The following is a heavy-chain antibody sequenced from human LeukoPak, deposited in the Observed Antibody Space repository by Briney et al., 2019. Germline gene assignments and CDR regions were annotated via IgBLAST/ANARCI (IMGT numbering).Heavy chain of an antibody. Sequence: SETLSLTCTVSGGSISSYYWSWIRQPPGKGLEWIGYIYYSWSTKYNPSLKSRVTISVDTSKNQFSLKLSSVTAADTAVYYCARDMGSSDDAFDIWGQGTMVTVSS. CDR2: IYYSWST. CDR1: GGSISSYY. D-gene: IGHD6-6*01. CDR3: ARDMGSSDDAFDI. V-gene: IGHV4-59*01. J-gene: IGHJ3*02.